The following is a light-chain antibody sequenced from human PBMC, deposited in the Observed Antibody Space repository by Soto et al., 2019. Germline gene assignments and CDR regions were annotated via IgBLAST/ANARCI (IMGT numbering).Light chain of an antibody. CDR2: AAS. CDR1: QDISSS. J-gene: IGKJ4*01. Sequence: DIQMTQSPSSLSASIGDRVTISCRASQDISSSLNWYRHKSGKAPKPRIYAASGLNSGVTSRLSGSGSGKAFHLTIRSMQPEDFETYYCPQSYYTPLTFGGGTKVDIK. V-gene: IGKV1-39*01. CDR3: PQSYYTPLT.